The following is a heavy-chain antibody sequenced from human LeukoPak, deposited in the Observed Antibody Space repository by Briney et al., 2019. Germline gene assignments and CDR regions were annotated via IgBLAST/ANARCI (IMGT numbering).Heavy chain of an antibody. CDR2: IWYDGSNK. CDR1: GFTFSSYG. Sequence: GGSLRLSCAASGFTFSSYGMHWVRQAPGKGLEWVAVIWYDGSNKYYADSVKGRFTISRDDSKNTLYLQMNSLRAEDTAVYYCARDITAEGFDPWGQGTLVTVSS. CDR3: ARDITAEGFDP. J-gene: IGHJ5*02. V-gene: IGHV3-33*01. D-gene: IGHD3-3*01.